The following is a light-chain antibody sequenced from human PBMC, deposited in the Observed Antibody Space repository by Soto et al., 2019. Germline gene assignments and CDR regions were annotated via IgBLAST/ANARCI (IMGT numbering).Light chain of an antibody. CDR2: GAS. J-gene: IGKJ1*01. Sequence: IVVTHSPATLSVSPGERATLSGRASQSVSSNLAWFQQKPGQAPRLLIYGASTRDTGISARFSGSGSGTEFTLTISSLQSGDFAVYHCQQYNKWPPTFGQGTKVDIK. CDR1: QSVSSN. CDR3: QQYNKWPPT. V-gene: IGKV3-15*01.